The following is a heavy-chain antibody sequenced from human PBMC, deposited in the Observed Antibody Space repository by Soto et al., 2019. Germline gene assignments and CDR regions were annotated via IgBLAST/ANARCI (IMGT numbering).Heavy chain of an antibody. CDR3: ASALRGPEGFDP. CDR1: GGSISSGDYY. CDR2: IYYSGST. J-gene: IGHJ5*02. V-gene: IGHV4-30-4*01. Sequence: SETLSLTCTVSGGSISSGDYYWSWIRQPPGKGLEWIGYIYYSGSTYYDPSLKSRVTISVDTSKNQFSLKLSSVTAADTAVYYCASALRGPEGFDPWGQGTLVTVSS.